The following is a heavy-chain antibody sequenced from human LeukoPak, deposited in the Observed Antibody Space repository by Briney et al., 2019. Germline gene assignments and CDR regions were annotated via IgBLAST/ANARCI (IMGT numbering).Heavy chain of an antibody. CDR2: INWNGGST. D-gene: IGHD3-9*01. V-gene: IGHV3-20*04. CDR1: GFTFDDYG. Sequence: GGSLRLSCAASGFTFDDYGMSWVRQAPGKGLGWVSGINWNGGSTGYADSVKGRFTISRDNAKNSLYLQMNSLRAEDTALYYCARVGSYYDILAGYYSTYFDYWGQGTLVTVSS. CDR3: ARVGSYYDILAGYYSTYFDY. J-gene: IGHJ4*02.